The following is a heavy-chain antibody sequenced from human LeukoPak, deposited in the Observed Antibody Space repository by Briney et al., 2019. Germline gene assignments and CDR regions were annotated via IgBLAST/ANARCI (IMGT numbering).Heavy chain of an antibody. V-gene: IGHV3-13*04. CDR1: GFTFSTYD. J-gene: IGHJ2*01. CDR2: IGIAGDT. D-gene: IGHD2-8*01. CDR3: ARDRLSNGAGWYFDL. Sequence: GGSLRLSCAASGFTFSTYDMHWVRQVTGKGLEWVSAIGIAGDTYYLGSVEGRFTISRENGKNSLYLQMNSLRAGDTAVYYCARDRLSNGAGWYFDLWGRGTLVSVSS.